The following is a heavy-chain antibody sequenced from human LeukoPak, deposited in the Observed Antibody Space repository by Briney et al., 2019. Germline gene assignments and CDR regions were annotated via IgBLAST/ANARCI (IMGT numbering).Heavy chain of an antibody. J-gene: IGHJ4*02. CDR1: GFTFDDYA. Sequence: PGGSLRLSCAASGFTFDDYAMHWVRQAPGKGLEWVSGISWNSGSIGYADSVKGRFTISRDNAKNSLYLQMNSLRAEDTAVYYCARDRPGSRAVAAVTYFDYWGQGTLVTVSS. CDR2: ISWNSGSI. V-gene: IGHV3-9*01. CDR3: ARDRPGSRAVAAVTYFDY. D-gene: IGHD6-19*01.